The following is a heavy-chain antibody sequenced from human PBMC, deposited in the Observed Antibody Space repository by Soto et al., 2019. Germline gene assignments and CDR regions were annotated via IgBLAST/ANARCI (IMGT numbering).Heavy chain of an antibody. Sequence: PSETLSLTCTVSGGSVSSGSYFWSWIRQPPGKGLEWIGYVFYRGSTNYNPSLKSRVTISVDTSKNQFSLKLSTVTAADTAVYYCARDGSGYYGGDYYYGMDVWGQGTTVTV. CDR1: GGSVSSGSYF. CDR3: ARDGSGYYGGDYYYGMDV. CDR2: VFYRGST. D-gene: IGHD3-22*01. V-gene: IGHV4-61*01. J-gene: IGHJ6*02.